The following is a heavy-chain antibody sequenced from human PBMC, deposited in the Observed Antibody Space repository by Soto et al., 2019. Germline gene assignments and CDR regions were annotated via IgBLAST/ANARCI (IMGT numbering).Heavy chain of an antibody. V-gene: IGHV3-30-3*01. Sequence: PGGSLRLSCAASGFTLRSFAMYWVRQAPGKGLEWVAVISYDGSNKYYADSVKGRFIRSRDNSKNTLYLEMNSLRAEDTAVYYCGRLRGLLVPGGMAGDAFDVWGQGTMVTVSS. CDR3: GRLRGLLVPGGMAGDAFDV. CDR2: ISYDGSNK. J-gene: IGHJ3*01. CDR1: GFTLRSFA. D-gene: IGHD2-2*01.